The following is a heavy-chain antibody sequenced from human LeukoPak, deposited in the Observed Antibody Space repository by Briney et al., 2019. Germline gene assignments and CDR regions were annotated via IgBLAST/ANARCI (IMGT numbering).Heavy chain of an antibody. CDR2: IIPIFGTP. J-gene: IGHJ6*03. V-gene: IGHV1-69*05. CDR1: GGTFRTYS. Sequence: GASVTVSCKASGGTFRTYSVTWVRQAPGQGLEWMGGIIPIFGTPNYAQTFQGRVKITTDDATGTAYMELSSLMSEDTAIYYCARVDRYHFYLDVWGKGTPVTVSS. CDR3: ARVDRYHFYLDV.